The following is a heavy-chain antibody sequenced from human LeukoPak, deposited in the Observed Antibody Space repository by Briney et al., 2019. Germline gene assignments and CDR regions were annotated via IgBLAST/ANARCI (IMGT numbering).Heavy chain of an antibody. J-gene: IGHJ4*02. CDR3: ARDGYGDYTFDY. Sequence: GGSLRLSCAVSGFTFNNYWMSWVRQAPGKGLEWVPYISGSSSTIYYADSVRGRFTISRDSAKNSLYLQMNSLRDEDTAVYYCARDGYGDYTFDYWGRGTLVTVSS. CDR2: ISGSSSTI. V-gene: IGHV3-48*02. D-gene: IGHD4-17*01. CDR1: GFTFNNYW.